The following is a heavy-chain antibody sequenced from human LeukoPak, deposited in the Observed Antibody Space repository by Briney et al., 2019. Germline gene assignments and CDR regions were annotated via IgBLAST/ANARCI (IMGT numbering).Heavy chain of an antibody. V-gene: IGHV4-34*01. CDR2: INHSGST. J-gene: IGHJ4*02. CDR3: ASSGYYDSSVRDY. Sequence: SETLSLTCAVYGGSFSGYYWSWIRQPPGKGLEWIGEINHSGSTNYNPSLKSRVTISVDTSKNQFSLKLSSVTAADTAVYYCASSGYYDSSVRDYWGQGTLVTVSS. CDR1: GGSFSGYY. D-gene: IGHD3-22*01.